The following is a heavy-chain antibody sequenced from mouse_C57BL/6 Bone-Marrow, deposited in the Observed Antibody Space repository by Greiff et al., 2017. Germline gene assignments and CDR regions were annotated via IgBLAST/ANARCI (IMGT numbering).Heavy chain of an antibody. Sequence: QVHVKPSGPELVKPGASVKLSCKASGYTFTSYDINWVKQRPGQGLEWIGWIYPRDGSTQYNEKFKGKATLTVDTSSSTAYMELHSLTSEDSAVYFCARFNWDAFAYWGQGTLVTVSA. D-gene: IGHD4-1*02. CDR1: GYTFTSYD. V-gene: IGHV1-85*01. J-gene: IGHJ3*01. CDR2: IYPRDGST. CDR3: ARFNWDAFAY.